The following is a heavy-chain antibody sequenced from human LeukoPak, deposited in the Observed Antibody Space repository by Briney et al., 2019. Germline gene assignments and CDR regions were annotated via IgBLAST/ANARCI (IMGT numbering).Heavy chain of an antibody. D-gene: IGHD3-16*02. V-gene: IGHV1-2*02. J-gene: IGHJ4*02. CDR2: INPNSVGA. CDR1: GYTFTGYY. CDR3: ARSTITFGGVIVIRGYYFDY. Sequence: EASVKVSCKACGYTFTGYYMHWVRQAPGQGLEWIGWINPNSVGANYAQKFQGRITMTRDTSISTAYLELSRLRSDDTAVYYCARSTITFGGVIVIRGYYFDYWGQGTLVTVSS.